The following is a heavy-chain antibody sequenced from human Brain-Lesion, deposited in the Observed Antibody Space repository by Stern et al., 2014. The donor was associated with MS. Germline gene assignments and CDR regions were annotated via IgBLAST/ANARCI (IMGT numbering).Heavy chain of an antibody. CDR2: IHYSGGT. V-gene: IGHV4-30-4*01. CDR1: GGYISSGDNY. J-gene: IGHJ4*02. Sequence: QVQLVQSGPGLVKPSQTLSLTCTVSGGYISSGDNYWSWIRQPPGKGREGIGYIHYSGGTYFNPSLKSRATISADTSKNQFSLKLNSMTAADTAVYYCARVPDYGDAFFDYWGQGILVTVSS. CDR3: ARVPDYGDAFFDY. D-gene: IGHD4-17*01.